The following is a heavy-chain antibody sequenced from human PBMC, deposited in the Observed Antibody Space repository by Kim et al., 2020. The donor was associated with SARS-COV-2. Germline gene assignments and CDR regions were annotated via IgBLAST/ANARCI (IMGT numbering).Heavy chain of an antibody. Sequence: ASVKVSCKASGYTFTSYYMHWVRQAPGQGLEWMGIINPSGGSTSYAQKFQGRVTMTRDTSTSTVYMELSSLRSEDTAVYYCARQSLVVATARGFDYWGQGTLVTVSS. CDR2: INPSGGST. J-gene: IGHJ4*02. V-gene: IGHV1-46*01. CDR1: GYTFTSYY. D-gene: IGHD1-26*01. CDR3: ARQSLVVATARGFDY.